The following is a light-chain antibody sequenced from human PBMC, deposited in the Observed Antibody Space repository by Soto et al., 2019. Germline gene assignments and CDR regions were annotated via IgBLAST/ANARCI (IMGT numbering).Light chain of an antibody. CDR2: GNS. Sequence: QSVLTQPPSVSGVPGQRGTISCTGSSSNIGAGYDVHWYQQLPGTAPKLLIYGNSNRPSGVPDRFSGSKSGTSASLAITGLQAEDEADYYCQSYDSSLSALFGTGTKVTVL. CDR3: QSYDSSLSAL. CDR1: SSNIGAGYD. J-gene: IGLJ1*01. V-gene: IGLV1-40*01.